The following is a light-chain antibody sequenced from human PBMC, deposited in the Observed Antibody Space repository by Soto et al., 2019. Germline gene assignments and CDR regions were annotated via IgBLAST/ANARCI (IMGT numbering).Light chain of an antibody. Sequence: DIQMTQSPSTLSASVGDRVTITCRASQSISSWLAWYQQKPEKAPKLLIYDASSLESGVPSRFSGSGSGTEFTLTISSLQPDDFANYYCQQYNSYSWTFGQGTKVEIK. CDR2: DAS. CDR3: QQYNSYSWT. J-gene: IGKJ1*01. CDR1: QSISSW. V-gene: IGKV1-5*01.